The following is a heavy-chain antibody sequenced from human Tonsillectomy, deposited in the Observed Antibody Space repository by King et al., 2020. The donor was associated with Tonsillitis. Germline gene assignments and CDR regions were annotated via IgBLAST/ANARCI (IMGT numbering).Heavy chain of an antibody. CDR1: GGSINSAGYS. D-gene: IGHD3/OR15-3a*01. CDR2: IYHSGGT. V-gene: IGHV4-30-2*01. CDR3: ARATDFDGKGVDY. J-gene: IGHJ4*02. Sequence: LQLQESGSGLVKPSQTLSLTCAVSGGSINSAGYSWSWIRQPPGKGLEWIGHIYHSGGTYYNPSLNNRVTISLNRSKNQFSLSLTSVTAADTAIYYCARATDFDGKGVDYWGQGTLVTVSS.